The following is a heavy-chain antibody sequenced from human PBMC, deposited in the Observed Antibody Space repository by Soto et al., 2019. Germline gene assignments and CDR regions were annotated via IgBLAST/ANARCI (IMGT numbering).Heavy chain of an antibody. CDR3: ATGGYYFDY. V-gene: IGHV3-15*01. CDR2: IKSKPDGETI. J-gene: IGHJ4*02. Sequence: PXGSLRLSFAASGFIFSNAWMNWVRQSPGRGLEWVGRIKSKPDGETIDYASPVKGRFTISRDDSKRSAYLQMSSLRTEDTALYYCATGGYYFDYWGQGTLVTVSS. CDR1: GFIFSNAW. D-gene: IGHD3-16*01.